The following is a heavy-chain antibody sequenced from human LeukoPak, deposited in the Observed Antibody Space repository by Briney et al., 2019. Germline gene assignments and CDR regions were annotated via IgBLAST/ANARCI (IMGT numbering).Heavy chain of an antibody. V-gene: IGHV4-4*02. Sequence: SSETLSLTCAISGDSISNSNWWNWVRQPPGKGLEWIGEMHHSGRINYNPSLKRRVTLSIDRAMNHFSLRLNSVAAADTALYYCARVQEGCSRASCYLEPWGQGTLVTVSS. CDR3: ARVQEGCSRASCYLEP. CDR1: GDSISNSNW. CDR2: MHHSGRI. D-gene: IGHD2-2*01. J-gene: IGHJ5*02.